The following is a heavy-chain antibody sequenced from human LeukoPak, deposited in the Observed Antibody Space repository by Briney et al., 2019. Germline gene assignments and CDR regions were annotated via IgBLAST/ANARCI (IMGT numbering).Heavy chain of an antibody. D-gene: IGHD1-7*01. V-gene: IGHV3-33*01. Sequence: PGKSLRLSCAASGFTFGGYGMHWVRQAPGKGLEWVAVIWYDGSNKYYADSVKGRFIISRDSSKNTLYLQMNILRAEDTAVYYCVRDQNFYFDYWGQGTLVTVSS. CDR1: GFTFGGYG. CDR3: VRDQNFYFDY. J-gene: IGHJ4*02. CDR2: IWYDGSNK.